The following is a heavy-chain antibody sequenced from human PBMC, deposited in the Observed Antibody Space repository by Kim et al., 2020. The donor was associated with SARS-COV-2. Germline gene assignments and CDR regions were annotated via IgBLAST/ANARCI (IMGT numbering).Heavy chain of an antibody. V-gene: IGHV3-21*01. J-gene: IGHJ4*02. CDR3: ARFGSCSSTSCYKLGYDC. CDR2: ISSSSSYI. CDR1: GFTFSSYS. Sequence: GGSLRLSCAASGFTFSSYSMNWVRQAPGKGLEWVSSISSSSSYIYYADSVKGRFTISRDNAKNSLYLQMNSLRAEDTAVYYCARFGSCSSTSCYKLGYDCWGQGTLVTVSS. D-gene: IGHD2-2*02.